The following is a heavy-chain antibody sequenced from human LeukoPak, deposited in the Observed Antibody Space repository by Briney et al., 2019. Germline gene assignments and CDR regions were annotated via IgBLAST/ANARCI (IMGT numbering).Heavy chain of an antibody. CDR3: AKGVVPSTVITPFDY. V-gene: IGHV3-23*01. CDR1: GFTFSNYA. J-gene: IGHJ4*02. Sequence: GGSLRLSCAASGFTFSNYAMAWVRQAPGKGLEWVSTVSDGGTYTYHADSVKGRFTISRDNSKNTLYLQMNSLRAEDTAVYYCAKGVVPSTVITPFDYWGQGTLVTVSS. CDR2: VSDGGTYT. D-gene: IGHD4-23*01.